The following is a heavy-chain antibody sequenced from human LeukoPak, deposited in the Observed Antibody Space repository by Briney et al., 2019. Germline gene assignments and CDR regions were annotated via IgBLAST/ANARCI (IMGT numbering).Heavy chain of an antibody. CDR2: INHSGST. D-gene: IGHD3-10*01. J-gene: IGHJ5*02. CDR1: GGSFSGYY. Sequence: SETLSLTCAVYGGSFSGYYWSWIRQPPGKGLEWIGEINHSGSTNYNPSLKSRVTISVDTSKNQFSLKLSSVTAADTAVYYCARHLLVRATYPINWFDPWGQGTLVTVSS. V-gene: IGHV4-34*01. CDR3: ARHLLVRATYPINWFDP.